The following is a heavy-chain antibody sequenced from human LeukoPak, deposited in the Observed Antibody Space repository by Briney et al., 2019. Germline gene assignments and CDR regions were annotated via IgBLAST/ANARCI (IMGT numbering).Heavy chain of an antibody. V-gene: IGHV3-33*01. CDR2: IWYDGSNK. J-gene: IGHJ4*02. Sequence: GGSLRLSCAASGFTFSSYAMYWVRQAPGKGLEWVTNIWYDGSNKYYADSVKGRFTISRDNSKNTLYLQMNSLRAEDTAVYYCGRGLFNYDNSGLNYWGQGTRVTVSS. CDR3: GRGLFNYDNSGLNY. D-gene: IGHD3-22*01. CDR1: GFTFSSYA.